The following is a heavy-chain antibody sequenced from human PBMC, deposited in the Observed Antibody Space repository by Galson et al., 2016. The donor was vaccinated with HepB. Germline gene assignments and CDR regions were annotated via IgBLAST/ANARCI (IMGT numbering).Heavy chain of an antibody. V-gene: IGHV3-23*01. J-gene: IGHJ4*02. D-gene: IGHD3-3*02. Sequence: SLRLSCAASGCTFRSNAMAWVRQAPGKGLEWVSGIGSRGGDPHYADPVKGRFTISRDNSKNTLYLQMNNLRDEDTAVYYCAKDLHYWSAMDYWGQGSLVTVSS. CDR2: IGSRGGDP. CDR3: AKDLHYWSAMDY. CDR1: GCTFRSNA.